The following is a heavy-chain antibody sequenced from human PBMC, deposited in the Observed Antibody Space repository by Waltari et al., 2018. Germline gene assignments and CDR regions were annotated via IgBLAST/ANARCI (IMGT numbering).Heavy chain of an antibody. J-gene: IGHJ3*02. D-gene: IGHD2-15*01. Sequence: EVQLVESGGGLVQPGGSLRLSCAASGFTFSSYWMSWVRQAPGKGLECVANLKQDGSEKYYVDSVKGRFTISRDNAKNSLYLQMNSLRAEDTAVYYCARDRRRGSWPLRAFDIWGQGTMVTVSS. V-gene: IGHV3-7*01. CDR2: LKQDGSEK. CDR3: ARDRRRGSWPLRAFDI. CDR1: GFTFSSYW.